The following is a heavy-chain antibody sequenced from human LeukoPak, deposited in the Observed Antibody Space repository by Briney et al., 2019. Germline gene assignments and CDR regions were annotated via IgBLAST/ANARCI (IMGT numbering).Heavy chain of an antibody. CDR1: GYTFTGFY. J-gene: IGHJ6*03. CDR2: ITPNSGGT. CDR3: ARFGGDYTYYYYMDV. V-gene: IGHV1-2*02. Sequence: ASVKVSCKASGYTFTGFYLHGVRQAPGQGLEWMGWITPNSGGTDYALKFQGRVTMTRDTSISTAYMELSRLRADDTAVYYCARFGGDYTYYYYMDVWGEGTTVTISS. D-gene: IGHD2-21*02.